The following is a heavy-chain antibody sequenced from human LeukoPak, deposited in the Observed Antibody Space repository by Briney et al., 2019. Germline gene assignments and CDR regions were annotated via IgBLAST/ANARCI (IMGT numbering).Heavy chain of an antibody. CDR3: ARDLDKDIVVVPAARGGYNWFDP. CDR2: IYSDNT. Sequence: GGSLRLSCIVSGFTVSSNSMSWVRQAPGKGLEWVSFIYSDNTHYSDSVKGRFTISRDNSKNTQYLQMNSLRAEDTAVYYCARDLDKDIVVVPAARGGYNWFDPWGQGTLVTVSS. D-gene: IGHD2-2*01. CDR1: GFTVSSNS. V-gene: IGHV3-53*01. J-gene: IGHJ5*02.